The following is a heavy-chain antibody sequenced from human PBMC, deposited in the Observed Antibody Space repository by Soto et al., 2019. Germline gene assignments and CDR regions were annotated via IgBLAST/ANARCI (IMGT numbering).Heavy chain of an antibody. CDR1: GFTFDDYA. D-gene: IGHD6-19*01. CDR3: AKDSSSGPTADYYYGMDV. V-gene: IGHV3-43D*04. J-gene: IGHJ6*02. Sequence: PGGSLRLSCAASGFTFDDYAMHWVRQAPGKGLGWVSLISWDGGSTYYADSVKGRFTISRDNSTNSLYLQMNSLRVEDTDLYYCAKDSSSGPTADYYYGMDVWGQGTTVTVSS. CDR2: ISWDGGST.